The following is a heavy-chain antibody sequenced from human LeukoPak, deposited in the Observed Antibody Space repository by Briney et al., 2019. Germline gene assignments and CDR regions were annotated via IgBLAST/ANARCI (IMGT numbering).Heavy chain of an antibody. D-gene: IGHD3-10*01. Sequence: GASVKVSCKASGYSSTNYGISWVRQAPGQGLEWMGWISAYNGNTNYAQKLQGRVTMTTDTSTSTAYMELRSLRSDDTAVYYCARDLLGASYYYGSGSSTFDPWGQGTLVTVSS. V-gene: IGHV1-18*04. CDR2: ISAYNGNT. J-gene: IGHJ5*02. CDR1: GYSSTNYG. CDR3: ARDLLGASYYYGSGSSTFDP.